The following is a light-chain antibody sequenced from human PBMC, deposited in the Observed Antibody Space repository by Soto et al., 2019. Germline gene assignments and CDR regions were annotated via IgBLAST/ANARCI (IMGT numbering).Light chain of an antibody. Sequence: DIEMTQSPSSLSASVGDRVTITCRASQSISNYLNCYQHKPGKVPKLLIYAASSLQSGVPTRFSGSGYRTDFTLTISSLQPEDFATYYRQQSYGTPLTFGGGTKVEIK. J-gene: IGKJ4*01. V-gene: IGKV1-39*01. CDR3: QQSYGTPLT. CDR2: AAS. CDR1: QSISNY.